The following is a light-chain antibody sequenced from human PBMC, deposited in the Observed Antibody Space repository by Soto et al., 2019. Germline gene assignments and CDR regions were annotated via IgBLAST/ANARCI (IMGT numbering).Light chain of an antibody. Sequence: QSVLTQPASVSGSPGQSITISCTGTSSDVGGYNYVSWYQQRPGKAPKLMIYEVSYRPSGVSNRFSGSKSGNTASLTISGLQAEDEADYYCSSYTTSSTLVFGGGTKLTVL. J-gene: IGLJ2*01. CDR3: SSYTTSSTLV. CDR2: EVS. CDR1: SSDVGGYNY. V-gene: IGLV2-14*01.